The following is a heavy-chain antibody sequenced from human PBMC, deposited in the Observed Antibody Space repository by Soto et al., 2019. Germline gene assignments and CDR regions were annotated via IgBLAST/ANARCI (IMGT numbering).Heavy chain of an antibody. Sequence: PGGSLRLSCAASGFTFSSYVINRVRQAPGKGLEWVSAISGSGGSTNYADSVKGRFTISRDNSKNTLYLQMNSLRVEDTAVYYCAKRGVPYGMDVWGQGTTVTVSS. CDR1: GFTFSSYV. CDR2: ISGSGGST. CDR3: AKRGVPYGMDV. V-gene: IGHV3-23*01. D-gene: IGHD3-10*01. J-gene: IGHJ6*02.